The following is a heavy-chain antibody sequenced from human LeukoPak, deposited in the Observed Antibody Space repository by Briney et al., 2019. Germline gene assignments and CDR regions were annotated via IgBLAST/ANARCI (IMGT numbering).Heavy chain of an antibody. D-gene: IGHD2-15*01. CDR3: ARAGRRATYYYYYMDV. Sequence: ASVKVSCKASGYTFTSYYMHWVRQAPGQGLEWMGIINPSGGSTSYAQKFQGRVTMTRDTSTSTVYMELSSLRSEDTAVYYCARAGRRATYYYYYMDVWGKGTTVTVSS. J-gene: IGHJ6*03. CDR2: INPSGGST. CDR1: GYTFTSYY. V-gene: IGHV1-46*01.